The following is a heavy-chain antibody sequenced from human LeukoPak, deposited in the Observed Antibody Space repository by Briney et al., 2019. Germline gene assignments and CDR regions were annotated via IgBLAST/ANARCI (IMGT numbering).Heavy chain of an antibody. J-gene: IGHJ3*02. CDR2: ISYDGSNK. Sequence: GGSLRLSCAASGFTFSNALHWVRQAPGKGLEWVAVISYDGSNKYYADSVKGRFTISRDNSENTLYLQTNSLRAEDTAVYYCVLTVVNAFGIWGQGTLVTVSS. D-gene: IGHD2-21*02. V-gene: IGHV3-30-3*01. CDR3: VLTVVNAFGI. CDR1: GFTFSNA.